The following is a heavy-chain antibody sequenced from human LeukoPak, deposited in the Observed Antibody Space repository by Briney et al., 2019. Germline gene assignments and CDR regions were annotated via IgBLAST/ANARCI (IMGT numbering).Heavy chain of an antibody. V-gene: IGHV4-38-2*02. D-gene: IGHD6-19*01. CDR2: IYHSGST. CDR1: GYSISSGYY. J-gene: IGHJ3*02. Sequence: SETLSLTCTVSGYSISSGYYWGWIRQPPGKGLEWIGSIYHSGSTYYNPSLKSRVTISVDTSKNQFSLKLSSVTAADTAVYYCARIVESGSGWYFDAFDIWGQGTMVTVSS. CDR3: ARIVESGSGWYFDAFDI.